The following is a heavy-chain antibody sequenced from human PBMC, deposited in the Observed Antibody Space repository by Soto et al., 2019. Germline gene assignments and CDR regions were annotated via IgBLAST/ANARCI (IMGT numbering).Heavy chain of an antibody. J-gene: IGHJ4*02. Sequence: PSETLSLTCTVSGGSISSYYWSWIRQPPGKGLEWIGYIYYSGSTNYNPSLKSRVTISVDTSKNQFSLKLSSVTAADTAVYYCAREKYSGYDFPRGLFDYWGQGTLVTVSS. D-gene: IGHD5-12*01. CDR1: GGSISSYY. CDR2: IYYSGST. V-gene: IGHV4-59*12. CDR3: AREKYSGYDFPRGLFDY.